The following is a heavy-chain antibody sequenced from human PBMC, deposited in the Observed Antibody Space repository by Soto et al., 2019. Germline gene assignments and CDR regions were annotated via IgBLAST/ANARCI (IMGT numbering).Heavy chain of an antibody. CDR3: AKEGPWDIVVVPAAFMDV. J-gene: IGHJ6*02. V-gene: IGHV3-23*01. Sequence: GGSLRLSCAASGFTFSSYAMSWVRQAPGKGLEWVSAISGSGGSTYYADSVKGRFTISRDNSKNTLYLQMNSLRAEDTAVYYCAKEGPWDIVVVPAAFMDVWGQGTTVTVSS. CDR2: ISGSGGST. D-gene: IGHD2-2*01. CDR1: GFTFSSYA.